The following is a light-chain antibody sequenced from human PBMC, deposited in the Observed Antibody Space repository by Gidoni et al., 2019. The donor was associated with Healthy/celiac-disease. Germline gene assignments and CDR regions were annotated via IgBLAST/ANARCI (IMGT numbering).Light chain of an antibody. V-gene: IGKV1-5*03. Sequence: DIQMTQSPSTLSASVGDRVTITCRASQSISSWLAWYPPKPGKAPKLLIYKASSLESGVPSRLSGSGSGTEFTLTISSLQPDDFATYYCQQYNSYSGTFXXXTKVEIK. CDR1: QSISSW. CDR2: KAS. J-gene: IGKJ1*01. CDR3: QQYNSYSGT.